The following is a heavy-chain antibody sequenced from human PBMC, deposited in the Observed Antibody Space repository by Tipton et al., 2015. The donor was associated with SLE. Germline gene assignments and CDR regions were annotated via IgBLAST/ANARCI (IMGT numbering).Heavy chain of an antibody. CDR1: GDSITSDY. Sequence: TLSLTCTVSGDSITSDYWNWIRQPPGKGLEWIGYIYYTGITKYNPSLKSRVTISVDTSKNQFSLKLSSVTAADTAMYYCARGPYCSSTNCHSGFIDCWGQGTLVTVSS. J-gene: IGHJ4*02. CDR3: ARGPYCSSTNCHSGFIDC. CDR2: IYYTGIT. D-gene: IGHD2-2*01. V-gene: IGHV4-59*12.